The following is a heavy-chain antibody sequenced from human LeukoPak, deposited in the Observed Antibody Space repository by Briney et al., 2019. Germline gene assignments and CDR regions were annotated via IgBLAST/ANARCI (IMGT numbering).Heavy chain of an antibody. CDR1: GGSFSGYY. D-gene: IGHD6-6*01. Sequence: SETLSLTCAVYGGSFSGYYWSWIRQPPGKGLEWIGEINHSGSTNYNPSLKSRVTISVDTSKNQFSLKLSSVTAADTAVYYCARAVPYSSSSDYYYYYMDVWGKGTTVTVSS. CDR2: INHSGST. CDR3: ARAVPYSSSSDYYYYYMDV. J-gene: IGHJ6*03. V-gene: IGHV4-34*01.